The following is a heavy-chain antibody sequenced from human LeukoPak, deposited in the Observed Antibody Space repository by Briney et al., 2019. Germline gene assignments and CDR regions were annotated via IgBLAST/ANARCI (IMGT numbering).Heavy chain of an antibody. CDR1: GFTFSSYA. D-gene: IGHD6-13*01. J-gene: IGHJ4*02. CDR2: ISGSGGST. V-gene: IGHV3-23*01. Sequence: PGGSLRLSCAASGFTFSSYAMSWVRQAPGKGVEWVLAISGSGGSTYYADSVRGRFTISRDNSKNTLYLQMNSLRAEDTAVYYCAKHLGEQQLVPYYFDYWGQGTLVTVSS. CDR3: AKHLGEQQLVPYYFDY.